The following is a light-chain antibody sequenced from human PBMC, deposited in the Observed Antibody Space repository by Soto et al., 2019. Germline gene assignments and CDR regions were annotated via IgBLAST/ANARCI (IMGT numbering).Light chain of an antibody. V-gene: IGKV1-8*01. CDR3: QQYYSYPLT. CDR1: QGISSY. J-gene: IGKJ4*01. Sequence: AIRMTQSPSSFSASTVDIVTITCRASQGISSYLAWYQQKPGKAPKLLIYAASTLQSGVPSRFSGSGSGTDFTLTISCLQSEDFATYYCQQYYSYPLTFGGGTKVDIK. CDR2: AAS.